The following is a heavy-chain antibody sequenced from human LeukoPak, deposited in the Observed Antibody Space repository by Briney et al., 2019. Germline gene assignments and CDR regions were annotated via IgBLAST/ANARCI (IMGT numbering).Heavy chain of an antibody. Sequence: GGSLRLSCATSGFSFTDYPMNCVRQAPGKRLEWISNIRTTAEGAKYAYYADSVKVRVTISRDDGKNTLYLHMNSLRDDDTALYYSATDIRYAFDYWGQGILVTVSS. CDR3: ATDIRYAFDY. V-gene: IGHV3-48*02. CDR2: IRTTAEGAKYA. J-gene: IGHJ4*02. D-gene: IGHD3-9*01. CDR1: GFSFTDYP.